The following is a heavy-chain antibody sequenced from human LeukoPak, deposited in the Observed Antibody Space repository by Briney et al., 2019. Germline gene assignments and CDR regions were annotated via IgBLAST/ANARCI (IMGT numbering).Heavy chain of an antibody. J-gene: IGHJ4*02. CDR2: INHSGST. Sequence: PSETLSLTCAVYGGSFSGYYWGWIRQPPGKGLEWIGEINHSGSTNYNPSLKSRVTMSIDTSKNQFSLKLSSVTAADTAVYYCARDDSSRAWDYWGQGTLVAVPS. CDR3: ARDDSSRAWDY. D-gene: IGHD6-6*01. CDR1: GGSFSGYY. V-gene: IGHV4-34*01.